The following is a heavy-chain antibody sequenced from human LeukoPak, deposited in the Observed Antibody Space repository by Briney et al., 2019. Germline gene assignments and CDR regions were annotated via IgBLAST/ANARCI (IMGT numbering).Heavy chain of an antibody. J-gene: IGHJ4*02. CDR2: IYPGNSDT. Sequence: GESLKISCKGSGYSFTTYWIGWVRQMPGKGLEWMGIIYPGNSDTRYSPSFQGQVTISVDKSISTAYLQWSSLKASDTAMYYCARHPAVYSSPFGYWGQGTLVTVSS. V-gene: IGHV5-51*01. CDR3: ARHPAVYSSPFGY. D-gene: IGHD6-13*01. CDR1: GYSFTTYW.